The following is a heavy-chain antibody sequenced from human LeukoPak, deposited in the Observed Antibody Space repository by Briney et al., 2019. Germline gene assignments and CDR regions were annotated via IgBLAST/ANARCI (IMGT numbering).Heavy chain of an antibody. CDR2: MYPGDSDT. Sequence: GESLKISCKVSGYTFTNYWIGWVRQMPGKGLEWMGIMYPGDSDTRYSPSFQGQVTISADKSIGTAYLQWSSLKASDTAMYYCAIGGDSSTSCYRCFNYWGQGTLVTVSS. D-gene: IGHD2-2*02. J-gene: IGHJ4*02. V-gene: IGHV5-51*01. CDR3: AIGGDSSTSCYRCFNY. CDR1: GYTFTNYW.